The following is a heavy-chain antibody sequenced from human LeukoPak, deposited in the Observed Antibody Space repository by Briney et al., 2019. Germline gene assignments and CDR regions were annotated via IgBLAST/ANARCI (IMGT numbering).Heavy chain of an antibody. CDR3: AKPYKYGVRDVHFDY. CDR2: ISNDGSNE. D-gene: IGHD5-24*01. V-gene: IGHV3-30*18. CDR1: AFTFSSYG. Sequence: GGSLRLSCAGSAFTFSSYGMHWVRQAPGKGLEWAAAISNDGSNEYYADSVKGRFTISRDNSKNTLYLQMNSLRAEDTAVYYCAKPYKYGVRDVHFDYWGQGTLVTVSS. J-gene: IGHJ4*02.